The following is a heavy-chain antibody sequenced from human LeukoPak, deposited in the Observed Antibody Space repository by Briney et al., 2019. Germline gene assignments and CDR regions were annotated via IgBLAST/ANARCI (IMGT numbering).Heavy chain of an antibody. CDR1: GYTFTSYD. J-gene: IGHJ4*02. Sequence: ASVKVSCKASGYTFTSYDINWVRQATGQGLEWMGWMNPNSGNTGYAQKFQGRVTMTRNTSISTAYMELSSLRSEDTAVYYCARGPPLYDSSGYYWGYFDYWGQGTLVTVSS. D-gene: IGHD3-22*01. CDR2: MNPNSGNT. CDR3: ARGPPLYDSSGYYWGYFDY. V-gene: IGHV1-8*01.